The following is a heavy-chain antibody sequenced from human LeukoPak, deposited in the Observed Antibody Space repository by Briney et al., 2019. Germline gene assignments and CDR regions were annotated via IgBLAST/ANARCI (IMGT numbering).Heavy chain of an antibody. D-gene: IGHD1-26*01. Sequence: SVKVSCKASGGTFSSYAISWVRQAPGQGLEWMGGIIPIFGTANYAQKFQGGVTITADESTSTAHMELSSLRSEDTAEYYCARVSRNGGGYRYMDVWAKGPRSPSP. J-gene: IGHJ6*03. CDR1: GGTFSSYA. V-gene: IGHV1-69*13. CDR3: ARVSRNGGGYRYMDV. CDR2: IIPIFGTA.